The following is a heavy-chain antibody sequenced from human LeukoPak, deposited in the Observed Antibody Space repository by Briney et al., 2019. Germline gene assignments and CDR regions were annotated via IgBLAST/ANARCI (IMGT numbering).Heavy chain of an antibody. Sequence: SETLSLTCAVYGGSFSGYYWSWIRQPPGKGLEWIGEINHSGSTNYNPSLKSRVTISVDTSKNQFSLKLSSVTAADTAVYYCVRSVRVVTATYDYWGQGTLVTVSS. CDR2: INHSGST. CDR3: VRSVRVVTATYDY. J-gene: IGHJ4*02. D-gene: IGHD2-21*02. CDR1: GGSFSGYY. V-gene: IGHV4-34*01.